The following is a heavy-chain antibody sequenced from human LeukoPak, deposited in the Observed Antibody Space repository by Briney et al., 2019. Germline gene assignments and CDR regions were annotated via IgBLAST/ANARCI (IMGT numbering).Heavy chain of an antibody. D-gene: IGHD2-21*02. J-gene: IGHJ4*02. Sequence: GGSLRLSCAASGFTFSPYTMHWVRQAPGKGLEWVAVISYDGINKYYADSVKGRFTISRDNSKNTLYLQMNSLRAEDTAVYFCTRSYCGGDRYYLNDFWGQGTLVTVSS. CDR2: ISYDGINK. CDR1: GFTFSPYT. CDR3: TRSYCGGDRYYLNDF. V-gene: IGHV3-30-3*01.